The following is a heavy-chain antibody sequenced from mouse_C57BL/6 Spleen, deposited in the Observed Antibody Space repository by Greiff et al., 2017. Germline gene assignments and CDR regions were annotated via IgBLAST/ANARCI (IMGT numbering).Heavy chain of an antibody. J-gene: IGHJ2*01. V-gene: IGHV1-64*01. CDR1: GYTFTSYW. CDR2: IHPNSGST. D-gene: IGHD2-5*01. CDR3: ARSDYSNYEGYYFDY. Sequence: QVQLQQPGAELVKPGASVKLSCKASGYTFTSYWMHWVKQRPGQGLEWIGMIHPNSGSTNYNEKFKSKATLTVDKSSSTAYMQLSSLTSEDSAVYYCARSDYSNYEGYYFDYWGQGTTLTVSS.